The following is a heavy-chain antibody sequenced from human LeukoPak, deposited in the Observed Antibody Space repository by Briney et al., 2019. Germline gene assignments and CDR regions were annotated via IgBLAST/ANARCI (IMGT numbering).Heavy chain of an antibody. CDR3: ASQMSTPWDWFDP. D-gene: IGHD2-2*01. Sequence: ASVKVSCKASGGTFSSYAISWVRQAPGQGLEWMGGIIPIFGTANYAQKFQGRVTITADESTSTAYMELSSLRSEDTAVYYCASQMSTPWDWFDPWGQGTLVTVSS. CDR2: IIPIFGTA. V-gene: IGHV1-69*13. J-gene: IGHJ5*02. CDR1: GGTFSSYA.